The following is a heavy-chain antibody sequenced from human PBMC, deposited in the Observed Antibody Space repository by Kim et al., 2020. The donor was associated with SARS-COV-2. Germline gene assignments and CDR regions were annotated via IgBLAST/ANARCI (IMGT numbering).Heavy chain of an antibody. J-gene: IGHJ3*02. V-gene: IGHV7-4-1*02. D-gene: IGHD1-1*01. CDR3: ASSTTGTTEGVGAFDI. CDR2: INTNTGNP. Sequence: ASVKVSCKASGYTFTSYAMNWVRQAPGQGLEWMGWINTNTGNPTYAQGFTGRFVFSLDTSVSTAYLQISSLKAEDTAVYYCASSTTGTTEGVGAFDIWGQGTMVTVSS. CDR1: GYTFTSYA.